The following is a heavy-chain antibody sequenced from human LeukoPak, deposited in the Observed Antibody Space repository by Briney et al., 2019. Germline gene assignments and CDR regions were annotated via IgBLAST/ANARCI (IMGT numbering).Heavy chain of an antibody. CDR3: AKEGLHYDILTGSIYYYGMDV. CDR2: ISYDGSNK. D-gene: IGHD3-9*01. J-gene: IGHJ6*02. Sequence: PGRSLRLSCAASGFTFSSYGMHWVRQAPGKGLEWVAVISYDGSNKYYADSVKGRFTISRDNSKNTPYLQMNSLRAEDTAVYYCAKEGLHYDILTGSIYYYGMDVWGQGTTVTVSS. V-gene: IGHV3-30*18. CDR1: GFTFSSYG.